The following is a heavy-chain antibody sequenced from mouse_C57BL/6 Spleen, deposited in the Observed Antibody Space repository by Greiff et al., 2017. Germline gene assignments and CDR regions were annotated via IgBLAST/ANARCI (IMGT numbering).Heavy chain of an antibody. CDR1: GFTFSDYG. CDR3: ANDYGYAMDY. J-gene: IGHJ4*01. V-gene: IGHV5-17*01. Sequence: EVQLVESGGGLVKPGGSLKLSCAASGFTFSDYGMHWVRQAPEKGLEWVAYISSGSSTIYYADTVKGRFTISRDNAKNTLFLQMTSLRSEDTAMYYCANDYGYAMDYWGQGTSVTVSS. D-gene: IGHD2-4*01. CDR2: ISSGSSTI.